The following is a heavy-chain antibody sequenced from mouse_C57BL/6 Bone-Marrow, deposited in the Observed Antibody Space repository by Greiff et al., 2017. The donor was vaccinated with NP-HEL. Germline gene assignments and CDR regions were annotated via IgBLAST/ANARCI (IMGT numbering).Heavy chain of an antibody. V-gene: IGHV7-3*01. Sequence: EVQRVESGGGLVQPGGSLSLSCAASGFTFTDYYMSWVRQPPGKALEWLGFIRNKANGYTTEYSASVKGRFTISRDNSQSILYLQMNALRAEDSATYYCASTRGYWYFDVWGTGTTVTVSS. J-gene: IGHJ1*03. CDR3: ASTRGYWYFDV. CDR1: GFTFTDYY. CDR2: IRNKANGYTT.